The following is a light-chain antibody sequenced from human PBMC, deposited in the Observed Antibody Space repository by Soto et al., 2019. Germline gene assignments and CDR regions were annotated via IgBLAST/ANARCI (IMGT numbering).Light chain of an antibody. CDR1: SSNIGAGYD. Sequence: QTVVTQPPSVSGAPGQRVTISCTGSSSNIGAGYDVHWYQQLPGTAPKLLIYGNSNRPSGVPDRFSGSKSGTSASLAITRLRAEDEADYYCQSYDSSLSGWVFGGGTKVTVL. V-gene: IGLV1-40*01. CDR3: QSYDSSLSGWV. J-gene: IGLJ3*02. CDR2: GNS.